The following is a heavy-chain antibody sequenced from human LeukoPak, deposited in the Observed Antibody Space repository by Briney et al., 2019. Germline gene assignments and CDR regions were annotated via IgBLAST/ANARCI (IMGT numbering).Heavy chain of an antibody. CDR1: GFTFSAYT. V-gene: IGHV3-30-3*01. Sequence: GGSLRLSCAASGFTFSAYTMHWVRQAPGKGLEWVAIISHDEDNKYFPDSVKGRFTISRDNSKNTLYLQMNSLRAEDTAEYYCAKGINRYNFYYGMDVWGQGTTVTVSS. CDR2: ISHDEDNK. J-gene: IGHJ6*02. D-gene: IGHD1-1*01. CDR3: AKGINRYNFYYGMDV.